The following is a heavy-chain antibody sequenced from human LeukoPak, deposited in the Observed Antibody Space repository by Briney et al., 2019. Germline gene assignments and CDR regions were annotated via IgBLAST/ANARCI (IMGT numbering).Heavy chain of an antibody. CDR3: TTPSRYCTNGVCYSGNYYFDY. CDR1: GFTFSGSA. J-gene: IGHJ4*02. CDR2: IRSKANSYAT. Sequence: GGSLRLSRAASGFTFSGSAMHWVRQASGKGLEWVGRIRSKANSYATAYAASVKGRFTISRDDSKNTAYLQMNSLKTEDTAVYYCTTPSRYCTNGVCYSGNYYFDYWGQGTLVTVSS. V-gene: IGHV3-73*01. D-gene: IGHD2-8*01.